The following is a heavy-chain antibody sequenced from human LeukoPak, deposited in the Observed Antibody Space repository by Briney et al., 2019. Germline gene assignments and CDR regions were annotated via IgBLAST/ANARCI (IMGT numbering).Heavy chain of an antibody. CDR2: IYYSGST. Sequence: PSETLSLTCTVSGGSISSYYWSWIRQPPGKGLEWIGHIYYSGSTNYNPSLKSRVTISVDSSKNQFSLRLSSVTAADTAVYYCASARSQYSSSLGSFDYWGQGTLVTVSS. V-gene: IGHV4-59*01. CDR3: ASARSQYSSSLGSFDY. D-gene: IGHD6-13*01. J-gene: IGHJ4*02. CDR1: GGSISSYY.